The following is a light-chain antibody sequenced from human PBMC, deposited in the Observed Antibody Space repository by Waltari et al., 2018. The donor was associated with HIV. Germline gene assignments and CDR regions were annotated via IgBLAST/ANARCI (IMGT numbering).Light chain of an antibody. CDR2: EVS. CDR3: SSYTSSSTWV. J-gene: IGLJ3*02. Sequence: QSALTQPATVSGSPAQSITISCTLTSSDAAGYTYFPWYQQHPAKAPKLRIYEVSNRPSGVYNRFAGSKSGNTASLTISGLQAEDEADYYCSSYTSSSTWVFGGGTKLTVL. V-gene: IGLV2-14*01. CDR1: SSDAAGYTY.